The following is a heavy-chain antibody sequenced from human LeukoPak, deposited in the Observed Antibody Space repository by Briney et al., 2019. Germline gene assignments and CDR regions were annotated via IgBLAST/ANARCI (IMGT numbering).Heavy chain of an antibody. J-gene: IGHJ6*04. D-gene: IGHD3-10*02. CDR3: AELGITMIGGV. Sequence: PGGSLRLSCAASGFTFSSSSMSWVRQAPGKGLEWVSSISSSSSYIYYADSLKGRFTISRDNAKNSLYLQMNSLRAEDTAVYYCAELGITMIGGVWGKGTTVTISS. CDR1: GFTFSSSS. CDR2: ISSSSSYI. V-gene: IGHV3-21*01.